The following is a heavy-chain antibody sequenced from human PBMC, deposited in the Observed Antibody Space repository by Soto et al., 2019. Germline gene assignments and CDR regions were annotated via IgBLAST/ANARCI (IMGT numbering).Heavy chain of an antibody. Sequence: GGSLRLSCAASGFTFSSYSMNWVRQAPGKGLEWVSSISSSSSYIYYADSVKGRFTISRDNAKNSLYLQMNSLRAEDTAVYYCARVRSSGWYPGRWYYFDYWGQGTLVTVSS. CDR2: ISSSSSYI. V-gene: IGHV3-21*01. CDR3: ARVRSSGWYPGRWYYFDY. CDR1: GFTFSSYS. D-gene: IGHD6-19*01. J-gene: IGHJ4*02.